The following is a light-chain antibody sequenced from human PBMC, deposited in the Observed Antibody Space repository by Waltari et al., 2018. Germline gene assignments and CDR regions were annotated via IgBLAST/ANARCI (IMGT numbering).Light chain of an antibody. CDR1: VLPKNY. J-gene: IGLJ2*01. CDR3: QSADRSGTL. CDR2: KDT. V-gene: IGLV3-25*03. Sequence: SYELTQPPSTSVSPGPTARITCPGDVLPKNYAYWYQQKPGQAPVLVIYKDTERPSGTPDRFSGSSSETTVTLTISRVQAEDEAHYYCQSADRSGTLFGGGTKLTVL.